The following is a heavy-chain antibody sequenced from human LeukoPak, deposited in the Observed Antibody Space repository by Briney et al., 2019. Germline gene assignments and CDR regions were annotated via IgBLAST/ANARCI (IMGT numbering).Heavy chain of an antibody. Sequence: SETLSLTCAVYGGSFSGYYWSWIRQPPGKGLEWIGEINHSGSTNYNPSLKSRVTISVDTSKNQFSLKLSSVTAADTAVYYCARGWYSNSSVFVATIGAYFDYWGQGTLVTVSS. CDR2: INHSGST. CDR1: GGSFSGYY. CDR3: ARGWYSNSSVFVATIGAYFDY. D-gene: IGHD6-6*01. V-gene: IGHV4-34*01. J-gene: IGHJ4*02.